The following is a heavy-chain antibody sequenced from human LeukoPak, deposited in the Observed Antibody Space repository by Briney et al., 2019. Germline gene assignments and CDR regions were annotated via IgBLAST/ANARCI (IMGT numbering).Heavy chain of an antibody. CDR2: TSYDGNNK. CDR3: ARDRPLSAGGVIYFSYYGMDV. D-gene: IGHD3-10*01. CDR1: GFTFRTYA. Sequence: GGSLRLSCAASGFTFRTYAMHWVRQAPGKGLEWVAVTSYDGNNKYYADSVKGRFTISRDTSKNTVYLQMNSLRAEDTAVYYCARDRPLSAGGVIYFSYYGMDVWGQGTTVTVFS. V-gene: IGHV3-30-3*01. J-gene: IGHJ6*02.